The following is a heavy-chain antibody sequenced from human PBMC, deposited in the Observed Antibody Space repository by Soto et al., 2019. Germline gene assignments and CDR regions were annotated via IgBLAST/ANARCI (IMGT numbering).Heavy chain of an antibody. Sequence: KTSEILSLTCGVSGGSIRSGGYSWSWIRQPPGKGRNWIEDIYHSGSTYYNPCHNSRVTISVDRSKNQYSLKLSSVTAADTAGYYCARGIAAQENWIDPWGQGTLVTVSS. D-gene: IGHD6-6*01. CDR1: GGSIRSGGYS. J-gene: IGHJ5*02. CDR2: IYHSGST. V-gene: IGHV4-30-2*01. CDR3: ARGIAAQENWIDP.